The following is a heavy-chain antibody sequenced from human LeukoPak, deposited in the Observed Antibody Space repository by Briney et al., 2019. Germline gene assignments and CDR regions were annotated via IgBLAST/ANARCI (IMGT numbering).Heavy chain of an antibody. Sequence: GGSLRLSCAASGFTFSSYAMHWARQAPGKGLEWVAVISYDGSNKYYADSVKGRFTISRDNSKNTLYLQMNSLRAEDTAVYYCARDGIVVVPAAIPSSNWFDPWGQGTLVTVSS. V-gene: IGHV3-30-3*01. CDR3: ARDGIVVVPAAIPSSNWFDP. D-gene: IGHD2-2*01. J-gene: IGHJ5*02. CDR2: ISYDGSNK. CDR1: GFTFSSYA.